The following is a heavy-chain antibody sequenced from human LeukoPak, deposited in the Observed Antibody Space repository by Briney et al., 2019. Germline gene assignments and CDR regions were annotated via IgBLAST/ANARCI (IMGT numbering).Heavy chain of an antibody. J-gene: IGHJ4*02. CDR3: ARAYSSSWYGYFDY. CDR2: IYYSGST. V-gene: IGHV4-59*01. CDR1: GGSISSYY. Sequence: SETLSLICTVSGGSISSYYWSWIRQPPGKGLEWIGYIYYSGSTNYNPSLKSRVTISVDTSKNQFSLKLSSVTAADTAVYYCARAYSSSWYGYFDYWGQGTLVTVSS. D-gene: IGHD6-13*01.